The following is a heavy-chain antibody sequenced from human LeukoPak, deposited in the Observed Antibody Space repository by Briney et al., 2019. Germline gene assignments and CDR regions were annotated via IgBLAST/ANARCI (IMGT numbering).Heavy chain of an antibody. Sequence: ASVKVSCKASGYTFTGYYMHWVRQAPGQGLEWMGWINPNSGGTNYAQKFQGRVTMTRDTSISTAYMELSRLRSDDTAVYYCARVVGYYYGMDVWGQGTTVTVSS. J-gene: IGHJ6*02. CDR2: INPNSGGT. CDR1: GYTFTGYY. CDR3: ARVVGYYYGMDV. D-gene: IGHD1-26*01. V-gene: IGHV1-2*02.